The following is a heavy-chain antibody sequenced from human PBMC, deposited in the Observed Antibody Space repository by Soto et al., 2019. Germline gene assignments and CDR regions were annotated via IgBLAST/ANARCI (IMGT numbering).Heavy chain of an antibody. D-gene: IGHD6-19*01. J-gene: IGHJ4*02. CDR2: IYYSGNP. V-gene: IGHV4-61*08. CDR3: ARGQWLLTYDY. CDR1: GATISTGGYS. Sequence: PSETLSLTCAVSGATISTGGYSWAWLRQPPRKALEWIGHIYYSGNPYYNPSLKSRVTISVDTSKNQFSLKLSSVTAADTAVYYCARGQWLLTYDYWGQGTLVTVSS.